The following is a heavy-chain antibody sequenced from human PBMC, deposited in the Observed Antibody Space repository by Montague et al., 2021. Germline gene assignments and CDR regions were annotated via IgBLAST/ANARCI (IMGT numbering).Heavy chain of an antibody. D-gene: IGHD2-21*02. J-gene: IGHJ5*02. CDR1: GGSFSGYY. CDR2: INHSGST. Sequence: SETLSLTCTVYGGSFSGYYWSWICQSPGKGLGWIGEINHSGSTNYNPSLKSRVTISVDTSKNQFSLKLSSVTAADTAVYYCARRGVVTGWFDPWGQGTLVTVSP. V-gene: IGHV4-34*01. CDR3: ARRGVVTGWFDP.